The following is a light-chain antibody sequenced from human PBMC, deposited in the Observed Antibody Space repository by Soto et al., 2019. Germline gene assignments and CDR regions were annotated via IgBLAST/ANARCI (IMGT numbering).Light chain of an antibody. Sequence: QSALAQPASESGSPGQSITISCTGTSGDIGSYNRVSWYQQHPGKAPKLIIYEVTDRPSGVSNRFSGSKSGNTASLTISGLQAEDEAEYYCSSYTNINTRACVFGTGTKV. V-gene: IGLV2-14*01. CDR1: SGDIGSYNR. J-gene: IGLJ1*01. CDR3: SSYTNINTRACV. CDR2: EVT.